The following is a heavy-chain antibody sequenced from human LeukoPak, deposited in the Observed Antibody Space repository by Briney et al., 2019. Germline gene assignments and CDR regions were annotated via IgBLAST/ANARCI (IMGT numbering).Heavy chain of an antibody. Sequence: PGGSLRLSCAASGFTFSSYEMNWVRQAPGKGLEWVSYISSRGSTIYYADSVKGRFTISRDNAKKSMYLQMNSLRVEDTAVYFCARYSEVYYYVDVWGTGTTVTVSS. CDR3: ARYSEVYYYVDV. D-gene: IGHD2-21*01. CDR1: GFTFSSYE. V-gene: IGHV3-48*03. CDR2: ISSRGSTI. J-gene: IGHJ6*03.